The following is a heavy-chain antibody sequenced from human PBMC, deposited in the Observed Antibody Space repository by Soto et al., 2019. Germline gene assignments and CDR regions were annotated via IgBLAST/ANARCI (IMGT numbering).Heavy chain of an antibody. J-gene: IGHJ6*02. CDR1: GGTFSSYA. V-gene: IGHV1-69*13. D-gene: IGHD3-3*01. CDR3: ARDLNTIFGVRDYYYGMDV. CDR2: IIPIFGTA. Sequence: ASVKVSCKASGGTFSSYAISWVRRAPGQGLEWMGGIIPIFGTANYAQKFQGRVTITADESTSTAYMELSSLRSEDTAVYYCARDLNTIFGVRDYYYGMDVWGQGTTVTVSS.